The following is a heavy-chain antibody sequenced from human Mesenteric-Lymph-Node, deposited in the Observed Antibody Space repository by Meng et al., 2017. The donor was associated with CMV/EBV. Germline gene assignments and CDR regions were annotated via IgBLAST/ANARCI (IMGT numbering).Heavy chain of an antibody. D-gene: IGHD5/OR15-5a*01. V-gene: IGHV3-33*06. CDR3: AKGLSVFDY. Sequence: GGSLRLSCAASGFTFSSYGMHWVRQAPGKGLEWVAIIWSDGSNKYYADSVKGRFTISRDNSKNTLYLQMNSLRAEDTAIYYCAKGLSVFDYWGQGTLVTVSS. CDR1: GFTFSSYG. J-gene: IGHJ4*02. CDR2: IWSDGSNK.